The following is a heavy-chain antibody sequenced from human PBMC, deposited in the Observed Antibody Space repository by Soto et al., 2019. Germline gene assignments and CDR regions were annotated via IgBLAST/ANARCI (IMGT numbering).Heavy chain of an antibody. Sequence: SVKVSCKASGGTFSSYAISWVRESPGQGLEWMGGIIPIFGAANYAQKFQGRVTITADESTSTAYMALSSLRSEDTAVYYCARENDILTGYPFDIWGQGTMVTVSS. V-gene: IGHV1-69*13. J-gene: IGHJ3*02. CDR2: IIPIFGAA. CDR3: ARENDILTGYPFDI. D-gene: IGHD3-9*01. CDR1: GGTFSSYA.